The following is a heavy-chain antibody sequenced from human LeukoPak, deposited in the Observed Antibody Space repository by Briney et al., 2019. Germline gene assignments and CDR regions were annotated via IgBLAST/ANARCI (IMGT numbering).Heavy chain of an antibody. D-gene: IGHD3-22*01. J-gene: IGHJ3*02. Sequence: GGSLRLSCAASGFTFGNYAMHWVRQAPGKGLEWVSGISWNSGNIGYADSVKGRFTISRDNAKNSLYLQMNSLRAEDMALYYCAKLPYYYDSSGYFDAFDIWGQGTMVTVSS. CDR3: AKLPYYYDSSGYFDAFDI. V-gene: IGHV3-9*03. CDR2: ISWNSGNI. CDR1: GFTFGNYA.